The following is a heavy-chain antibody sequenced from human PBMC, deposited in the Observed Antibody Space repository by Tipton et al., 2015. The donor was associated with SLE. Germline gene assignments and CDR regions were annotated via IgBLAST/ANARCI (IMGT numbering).Heavy chain of an antibody. CDR1: GGSISSSSYY. CDR3: AREGGGTRPGYYMDV. V-gene: IGHV4-61*05. Sequence: TLSLTCTVSGGSISSSSYYWGWIRQPPGKGLEWVGYIYYRGSTNYNPSLKSRVTILVDTSKNQFSLKLSLVTAADTAVYYCAREGGGTRPGYYMDVWGKGTTVTVSS. D-gene: IGHD3-16*01. J-gene: IGHJ6*03. CDR2: IYYRGST.